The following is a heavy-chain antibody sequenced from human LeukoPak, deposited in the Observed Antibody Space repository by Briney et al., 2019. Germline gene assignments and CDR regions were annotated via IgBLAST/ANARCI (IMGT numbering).Heavy chain of an antibody. CDR1: GFTFSSYA. J-gene: IGHJ6*02. V-gene: IGHV3-23*01. D-gene: IGHD2-15*01. CDR3: AKDPRGAAVYYYYGMDV. CDR2: ISGSGGST. Sequence: GGSLRLSCAASGFTFSSYAMSWVRQAPGKGLEWVSAISGSGGSTYYADSVKGRFTISRDNSKNTLYLQMNSLRAEDTAVYYCAKDPRGAAVYYYYGMDVWGQGTTVTVSS.